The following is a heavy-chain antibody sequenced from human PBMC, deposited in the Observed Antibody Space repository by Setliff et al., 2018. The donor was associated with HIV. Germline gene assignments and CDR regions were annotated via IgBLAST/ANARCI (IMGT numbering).Heavy chain of an antibody. D-gene: IGHD2-21*01. CDR1: GYTFTNYG. CDR2: ISTYNGNT. V-gene: IGHV1-18*01. CDR3: ARPSSPDCGGDCYPDAFDI. J-gene: IGHJ3*02. Sequence: ASVMVSCKASGYTFTNYGISWVRQAPGQGLEWMGWISTYNGNTKYVQKLQGRVTMTTDTSTSTAYMELRSLRSDDTAMYYCARPSSPDCGGDCYPDAFDIWGQGTMVTVSS.